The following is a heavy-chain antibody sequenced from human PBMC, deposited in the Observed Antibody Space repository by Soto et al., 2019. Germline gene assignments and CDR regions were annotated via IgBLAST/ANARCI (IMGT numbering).Heavy chain of an antibody. J-gene: IGHJ3*02. V-gene: IGHV5-51*01. CDR3: ARLMRGQDDYDSSYAFDI. D-gene: IGHD3-22*01. Sequence: VESLKISCKGSGYSFSSYWIGWVRQMPGKGLEWMGIIYPGDSDTRYSPSFQGQVTISADKSISTAYLQWSSLKASDTAMYYCARLMRGQDDYDSSYAFDIWGQGIMVTVSS. CDR2: IYPGDSDT. CDR1: GYSFSSYW.